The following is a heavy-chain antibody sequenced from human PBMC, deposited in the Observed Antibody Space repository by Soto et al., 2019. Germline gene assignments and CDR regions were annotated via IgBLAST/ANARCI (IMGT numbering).Heavy chain of an antibody. CDR3: SRWVGASMRADS. D-gene: IGHD1-26*01. CDR2: VYYNGDT. Sequence: QVQLQESGPGLVKASDTLSLTCAVSGYPISSSNWWGWVRQPPGRGLEWIGSVYYNGDTYYNSSLESQVTMSADTSKNHFSLKLTSVTAVDTAVYDCSRWVGASMRADSWGQGIPVTVSS. V-gene: IGHV4-28*01. J-gene: IGHJ4*02. CDR1: GYPISSSNW.